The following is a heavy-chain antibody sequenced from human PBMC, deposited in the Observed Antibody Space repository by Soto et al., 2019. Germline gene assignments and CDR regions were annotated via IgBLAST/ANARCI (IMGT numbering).Heavy chain of an antibody. CDR1: GGSISSSSYY. J-gene: IGHJ6*02. CDR2: IYYSGST. V-gene: IGHV4-39*01. CDR3: ARVAGTTYYYYGMDV. D-gene: IGHD1-1*01. Sequence: LETLSLTCTVSGGSISSSSYYWGWIRQPPGKGLEWIGSIYYSGSTYYNPSLKSRVTISVDTSKNQFSLKLSSVTAADTAVYYCARVAGTTYYYYGMDVWGQGTTVTVSS.